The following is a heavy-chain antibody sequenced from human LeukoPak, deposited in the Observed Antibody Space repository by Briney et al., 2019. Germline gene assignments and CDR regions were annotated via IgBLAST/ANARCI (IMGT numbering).Heavy chain of an antibody. J-gene: IGHJ5*02. Sequence: SETLSPTCTVSGGSISSSSYYWGWIRQPPGKGLEWIGSIYYSGSTYYNPSLKSRVTISVDTSKNQFSLKLSSVTAADTAVYYCARHGSCSSTSCYGVNWFDPWGQGTLVTVSS. D-gene: IGHD2-2*01. V-gene: IGHV4-39*01. CDR3: ARHGSCSSTSCYGVNWFDP. CDR2: IYYSGST. CDR1: GGSISSSSYY.